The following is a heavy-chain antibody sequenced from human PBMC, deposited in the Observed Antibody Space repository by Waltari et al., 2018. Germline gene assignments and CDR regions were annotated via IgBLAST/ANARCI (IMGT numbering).Heavy chain of an antibody. J-gene: IGHJ4*02. CDR2: ISYDGSNK. V-gene: IGHV3-30*03. D-gene: IGHD1-26*01. Sequence: QVQLVESGGGVVQPGRSLRLSCAASGFTFSSYGLHWVRQAPGKGRECVAVISYDGSNKYYGDSVKGRFTISRDNSKNTLYLQMNCLRPEDTAVYYCAAEWELPRSWGQGTLVTVSS. CDR3: AAEWELPRS. CDR1: GFTFSSYG.